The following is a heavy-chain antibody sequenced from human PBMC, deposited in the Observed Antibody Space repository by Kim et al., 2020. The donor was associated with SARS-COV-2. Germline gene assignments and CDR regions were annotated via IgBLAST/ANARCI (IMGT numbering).Heavy chain of an antibody. CDR3: AADYYGSGSYPYYFDY. V-gene: IGHV4-34*01. Sequence: SETLSLTCAVYGGSFCGYYWSWIRQPPGKGLEWIGEINHSGSTNYNPSLKSRVTISVDTSKNQFSLKLSSVTAADTAVYYCAADYYGSGSYPYYFDYWGQGTLVTVSS. J-gene: IGHJ4*02. CDR2: INHSGST. CDR1: GGSFCGYY. D-gene: IGHD3-10*01.